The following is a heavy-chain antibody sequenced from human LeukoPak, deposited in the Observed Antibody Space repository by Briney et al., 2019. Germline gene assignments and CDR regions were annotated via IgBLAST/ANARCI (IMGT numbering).Heavy chain of an antibody. Sequence: GGALTLSCAASGFSFSSYAMSWVRQAPGKGLEWVSAISGSGRSTYFADSVKGRFTISRDNSKNTLYLQMNSLRAEDTAVYYCAREGWFGELSFDYWGQGTLVTVSS. CDR3: AREGWFGELSFDY. CDR2: ISGSGRST. J-gene: IGHJ4*02. D-gene: IGHD3-10*01. V-gene: IGHV3-23*01. CDR1: GFSFSSYA.